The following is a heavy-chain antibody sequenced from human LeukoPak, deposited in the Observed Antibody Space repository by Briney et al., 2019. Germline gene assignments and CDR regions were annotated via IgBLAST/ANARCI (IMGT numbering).Heavy chain of an antibody. Sequence: GGSLRLSCAASGFTFSSYEMNWVRQAPGKGLEWASYISSSGSTIYYADSVKGRFTISRDNAKNSLYLQMNSLRAEDTAVYYCARFAASTLTPYFDYWGQGTLVTVSS. CDR3: ARFAASTLTPYFDY. CDR2: ISSSGSTI. V-gene: IGHV3-48*03. J-gene: IGHJ4*02. CDR1: GFTFSSYE. D-gene: IGHD2-15*01.